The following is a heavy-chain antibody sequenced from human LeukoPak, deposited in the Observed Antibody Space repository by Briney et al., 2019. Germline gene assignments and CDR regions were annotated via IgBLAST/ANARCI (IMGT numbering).Heavy chain of an antibody. CDR1: GGTFSSYA. CDR3: ARGPLPAAISSFFYYYYYMDV. V-gene: IGHV1-69*05. J-gene: IGHJ6*03. D-gene: IGHD2-2*01. Sequence: GSSLKVSCKASGGTFSSYAISWVGQAPGQGVEWMGGIIPIFGTANYAQKFQGRVTVTTDESTSTAYMELSSLRSEDTAVYYCARGPLPAAISSFFYYYYYMDVWGKGTTVTVSS. CDR2: IIPIFGTA.